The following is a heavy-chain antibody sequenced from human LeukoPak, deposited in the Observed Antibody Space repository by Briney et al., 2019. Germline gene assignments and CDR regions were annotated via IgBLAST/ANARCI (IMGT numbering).Heavy chain of an antibody. D-gene: IGHD3-9*01. CDR3: ARDRGGRYFDY. CDR2: ITSSGSTI. V-gene: IGHV3-11*01. CDR1: GFTFGDYV. J-gene: IGHJ4*02. Sequence: AGGSLRLSCTASGFTFGDYVMSWFRQAPGKGLEWVSYITSSGSTIYYADSVKGRFTISRDNAKNSLYLQMNSLRAEDTAVYFCARDRGGRYFDYWGQGTLVAVSP.